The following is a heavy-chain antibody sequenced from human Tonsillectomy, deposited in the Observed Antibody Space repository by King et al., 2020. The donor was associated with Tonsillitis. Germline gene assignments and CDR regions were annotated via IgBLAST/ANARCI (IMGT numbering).Heavy chain of an antibody. CDR2: ISQSGRT. D-gene: IGHD6-19*01. J-gene: IGHJ4*02. CDR1: GYSISNGFY. CDR3: ERERITGYGSGCSTPVGDY. V-gene: IGHV4-38-2*02. Sequence: VQLQESGPGLVKPSETLSLTCAVSGYSISNGFYWGWIRQPPGKGLEWIGSISQSGRTYYNPSLKSRVTISVDTSKNQFSLKLSSVTAADTAVYYCERERITGYGSGCSTPVGDYWGQGTLVTVSS.